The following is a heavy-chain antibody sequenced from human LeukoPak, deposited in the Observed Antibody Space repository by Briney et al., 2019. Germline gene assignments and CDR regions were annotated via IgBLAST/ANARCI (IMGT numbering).Heavy chain of an antibody. J-gene: IGHJ4*02. CDR3: ARDGGTTVTLDY. Sequence: GRSLRLSCGASRFTFSSYSMNWVRQAPGKGLEWVSYISSSGSIIYYADSVKGRFTISRDNAENSLDLQMNTLRDEDTAVYYCARDGGTTVTLDYWGQGAQVTVSS. V-gene: IGHV3-48*02. CDR1: RFTFSSYS. D-gene: IGHD4-11*01. CDR2: ISSSGSII.